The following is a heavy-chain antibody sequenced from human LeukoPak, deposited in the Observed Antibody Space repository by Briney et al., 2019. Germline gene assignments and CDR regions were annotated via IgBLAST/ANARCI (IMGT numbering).Heavy chain of an antibody. CDR1: GFTFSSYW. CDR2: IKQDGSEK. Sequence: GGSLRLSCAASGFTFSSYWMSWVRQAPGKGLEWVANIKQDGSEKYYVDSVKGRFTISRDNAKNSLYLQMNSLRAEDTAVYYCARASNVDTAMAPRAFDIWGQGTMVTVSS. D-gene: IGHD5-18*01. V-gene: IGHV3-7*01. CDR3: ARASNVDTAMAPRAFDI. J-gene: IGHJ3*02.